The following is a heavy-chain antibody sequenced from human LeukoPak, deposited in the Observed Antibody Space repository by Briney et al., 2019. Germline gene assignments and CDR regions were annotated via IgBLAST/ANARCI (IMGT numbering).Heavy chain of an antibody. D-gene: IGHD3-10*01. Sequence: PGGSLRLSCVASGFTFSTYAMSWGREAPGKGGEWGSVINNSGGRTYYAGSVKGRFTISRDNSKNTLYLQMNSLRAEDTAVYYCARDNSGSYYPDYWGQGTLVTVSS. CDR1: GFTFSTYA. CDR2: INNSGGRT. J-gene: IGHJ4*02. V-gene: IGHV3-23*01. CDR3: ARDNSGSYYPDY.